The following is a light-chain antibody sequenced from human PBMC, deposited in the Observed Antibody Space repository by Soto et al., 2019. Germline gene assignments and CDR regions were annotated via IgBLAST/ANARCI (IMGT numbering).Light chain of an antibody. J-gene: IGKJ2*01. Sequence: EIVLTQSPGTLSVSPGERATLSCRASQSVSGTYLAWYQQKPGQAPRLLIYGASGRAAGTPDRFSGSGFGTDFTLIISRLEPEDFAVYYCQQYGTSPPAYTFGQGTKLEIK. V-gene: IGKV3-20*01. CDR1: QSVSGTY. CDR3: QQYGTSPPAYT. CDR2: GAS.